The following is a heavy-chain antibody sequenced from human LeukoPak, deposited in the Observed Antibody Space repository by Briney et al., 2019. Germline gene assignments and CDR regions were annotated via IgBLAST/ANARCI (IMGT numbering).Heavy chain of an antibody. J-gene: IGHJ4*02. CDR2: INQGGSET. CDR1: GFTFSTYW. D-gene: IGHD1-26*01. V-gene: IGHV3-7*01. CDR3: ARGGLYHYSGTSGDY. Sequence: GGSLRLSCAASGFTFSTYWMTWVRQAPGKVLEWVANINQGGSETYYVDSVKGRFTISRDNAKNSLYLQMNSLRAEDTAVYYCARGGLYHYSGTSGDYWGQGTLVTVSS.